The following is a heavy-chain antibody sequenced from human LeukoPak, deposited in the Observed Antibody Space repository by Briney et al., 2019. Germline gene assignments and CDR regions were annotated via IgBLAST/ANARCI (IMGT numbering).Heavy chain of an antibody. CDR3: AKAFCSGYYRSSNWDY. Sequence: PGGSLRLFCGASGFTFSIYAMSWVREASGKGREGGSAISGSGGGTYYTYSVKGRFSISRDNSKNTLYLQMNSMRAEDTAVYYCAKAFCSGYYRSSNWDYWGQGTLVTVSS. CDR2: ISGSGGGT. J-gene: IGHJ4*02. CDR1: GFTFSIYA. D-gene: IGHD3-3*01. V-gene: IGHV3-23*01.